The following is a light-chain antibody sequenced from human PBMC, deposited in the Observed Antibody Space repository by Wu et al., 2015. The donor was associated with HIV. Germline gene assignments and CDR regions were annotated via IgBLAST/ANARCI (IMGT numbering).Light chain of an antibody. Sequence: DIQMTQSPSSLSASVGDRVTITCRASQAISNYLAWYQQKPGKAPKLLIYAASTLQSGVTSRFSGSGSGTDFTLTISSLQPEDVATYYCQKYNTAPWTFGQGTKVEMK. CDR1: QAISNY. CDR2: AAS. V-gene: IGKV1-27*01. CDR3: QKYNTAPWT. J-gene: IGKJ1*01.